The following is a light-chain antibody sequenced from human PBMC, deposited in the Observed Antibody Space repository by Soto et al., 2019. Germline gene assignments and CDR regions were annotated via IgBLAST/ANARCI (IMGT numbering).Light chain of an antibody. J-gene: IGLJ2*01. V-gene: IGLV7-43*01. CDR2: STT. CDR1: TGAVTSGYS. Sequence: QAVVTQEPSLTVSPGGTVTLTCASSTGAVTSGYSPNWFQQKPGQAPRALIYSTTNKYSWTPARFSGSLLGGKAALTLSGVQPDDEADDYCLLYYASAHVVIFGAGTKLTVL. CDR3: LLYYASAHVVI.